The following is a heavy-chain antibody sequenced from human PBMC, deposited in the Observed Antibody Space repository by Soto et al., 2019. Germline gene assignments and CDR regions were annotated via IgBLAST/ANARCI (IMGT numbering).Heavy chain of an antibody. D-gene: IGHD6-13*01. Sequence: SETLSLTCAVYGGSFSGYYWSWIRQPPGKGLEWIGEINHSGSTNYNPSLKSRVTISVDTSKNQFSLKLSSVTAADTAVYYSARGGHHEAAAGTLFPEPFDYWGQGTLVTVSS. V-gene: IGHV4-34*01. CDR2: INHSGST. CDR3: ARGGHHEAAAGTLFPEPFDY. J-gene: IGHJ4*02. CDR1: GGSFSGYY.